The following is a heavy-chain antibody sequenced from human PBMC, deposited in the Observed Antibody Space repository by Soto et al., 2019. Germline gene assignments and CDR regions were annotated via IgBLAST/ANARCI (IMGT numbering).Heavy chain of an antibody. CDR2: IKSKTDGGTT. CDR3: TTKNPLRYFGWVGMSHYYYGMDV. CDR1: GFTFSNAW. V-gene: IGHV3-15*07. D-gene: IGHD3-9*01. J-gene: IGHJ6*02. Sequence: GGSLRLSCAASGFTFSNAWMNWVRQAPGKGLEWVGRIKSKTDGGTTDYAAPVKGRFTISRDDSKNTLYLQMNSLKTEDTAVYYCTTKNPLRYFGWVGMSHYYYGMDVWGQGTTVTVSS.